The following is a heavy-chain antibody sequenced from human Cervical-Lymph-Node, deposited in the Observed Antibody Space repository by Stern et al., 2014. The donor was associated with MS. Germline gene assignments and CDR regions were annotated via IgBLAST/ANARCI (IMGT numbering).Heavy chain of an antibody. CDR1: GGSISSGTYY. J-gene: IGHJ3*02. V-gene: IGHV4-31*01. CDR3: ARQPDRGLNDAFDI. CDR2: IYFSGTT. Sequence: HVQLQQSGPRLVKPSETLSLTCTVSGGSISSGTYYWGWIRQHPGKGLEWIGYIYFSGTTKYNPSLNMQVTITEDTSNNQFSLKLTSVTAADTAVYFCARQPDRGLNDAFDIWGQGTRVTVSS. D-gene: IGHD1-14*01.